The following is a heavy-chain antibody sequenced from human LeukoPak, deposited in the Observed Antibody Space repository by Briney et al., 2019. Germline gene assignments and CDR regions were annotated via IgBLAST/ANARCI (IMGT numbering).Heavy chain of an antibody. J-gene: IGHJ4*02. Sequence: GGSLRLSCVASGFTFSNYWMHWVRQAPGQGLVWVSRIITDGSSTFYADSVRGRFTISRDNAKSSLYLQMNGLTVEDTAVYYCVRLRRNSDRSYYYYYYDHWGQGILVTVSS. CDR3: VRLRRNSDRSYYYYYYDH. CDR1: GFTFSNYW. D-gene: IGHD3-22*01. CDR2: IITDGSST. V-gene: IGHV3-74*01.